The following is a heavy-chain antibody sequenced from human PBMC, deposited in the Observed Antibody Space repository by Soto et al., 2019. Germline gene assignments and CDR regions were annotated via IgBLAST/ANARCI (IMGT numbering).Heavy chain of an antibody. V-gene: IGHV1-46*01. CDR1: GYTFTSYY. Sequence: GASVKVSCKASGYTFTSYYMHWVRQAPGQGLEWMGIINPSGGSTSYAQKFQGRVTMTRDTSTSTVYMELSSLRSEDTAVYYCARGPWVYALRGWFDPWGQGTLVTVSS. J-gene: IGHJ5*02. CDR3: ARGPWVYALRGWFDP. CDR2: INPSGGST. D-gene: IGHD2-2*01.